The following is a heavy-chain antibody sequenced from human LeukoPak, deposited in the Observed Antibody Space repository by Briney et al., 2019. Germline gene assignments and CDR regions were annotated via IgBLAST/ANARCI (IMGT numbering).Heavy chain of an antibody. V-gene: IGHV3-11*01. CDR2: ISSSGSTI. Sequence: PGGSLRLSCAASGFTFSDYYMSWIRQAPGKGLERVSYISSSGSTIYYADSVKGRFTISRDNAKNSLYLQMNSLRAEDTAVYYCARYSSSWYDYYYYGMDVWGQGTTVTVSS. J-gene: IGHJ6*02. CDR3: ARYSSSWYDYYYYGMDV. CDR1: GFTFSDYY. D-gene: IGHD6-13*01.